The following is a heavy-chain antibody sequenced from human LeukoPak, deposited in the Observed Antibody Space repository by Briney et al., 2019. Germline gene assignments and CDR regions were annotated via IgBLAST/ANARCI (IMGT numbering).Heavy chain of an antibody. Sequence: SETLSLTCTVSGGSISSYYWSWIRQPPGKGLEWIGYIYDSGSTYYNPSLKSRITISVDTSENRFSLRLSSVTATDTAVYYCARDCSGGSCYGAFDIWGQGTMVTVSS. CDR2: IYDSGST. J-gene: IGHJ3*02. D-gene: IGHD2-15*01. V-gene: IGHV4-59*12. CDR1: GGSISSYY. CDR3: ARDCSGGSCYGAFDI.